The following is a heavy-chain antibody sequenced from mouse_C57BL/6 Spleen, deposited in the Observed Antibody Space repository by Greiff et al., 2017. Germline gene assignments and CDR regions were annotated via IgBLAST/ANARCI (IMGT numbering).Heavy chain of an antibody. Sequence: EVQRVESGGGLVKPGGSLKLSCAASGFTFSDYGMHWVRQAPEKGLEWVAYISSGSSTIYYADTVKGRFTISRDNAKNTLFLQMTSLRSEDTAMYYCARKAQPGAMDYWGQGTSVTVSS. J-gene: IGHJ4*01. CDR1: GFTFSDYG. CDR3: ARKAQPGAMDY. CDR2: ISSGSSTI. V-gene: IGHV5-17*01. D-gene: IGHD3-2*02.